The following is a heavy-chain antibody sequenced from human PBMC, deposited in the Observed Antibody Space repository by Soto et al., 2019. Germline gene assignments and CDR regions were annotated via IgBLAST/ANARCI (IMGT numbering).Heavy chain of an antibody. J-gene: IGHJ4*02. V-gene: IGHV4-34*01. Sequence: QVQLQQWGTGLLKPSETLSLTCAVYGGSFRGYYWTWIRQPPGKGLEWIGDIAHVGSTNYNPSLKSRGTMSVDTSKKQFSLKLASVTAADTAVYYCGIVAYAANFRSLDYWCQGTLVSVSS. D-gene: IGHD2-15*01. CDR3: GIVAYAANFRSLDY. CDR2: IAHVGST. CDR1: GGSFRGYY.